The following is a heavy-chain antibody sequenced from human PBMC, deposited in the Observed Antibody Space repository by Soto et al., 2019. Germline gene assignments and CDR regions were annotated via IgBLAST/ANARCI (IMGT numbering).Heavy chain of an antibody. Sequence: ASVKVSCKASGYSFINYDISWVRQAPGQRLEWMGWINAGNGNTKYSQKFQGRVTITRDTSASTAYMELSSLRSEDTAVCYCARHLGGCTDYRGQGTLVTLSS. D-gene: IGHD2-8*01. CDR3: ARHLGGCTDY. CDR2: INAGNGNT. J-gene: IGHJ4*02. CDR1: GYSFINYD. V-gene: IGHV1-3*01.